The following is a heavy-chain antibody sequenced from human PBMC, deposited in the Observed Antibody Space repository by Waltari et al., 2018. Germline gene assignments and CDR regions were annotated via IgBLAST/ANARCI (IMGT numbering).Heavy chain of an antibody. Sequence: EVQLVESGGGLVQPGGSLRLSCVASGFIFSTYWMDWVRQAPGKGLVWVERINSNGSSTTYAESVKGKFTISRDKAKSTLYLHMSSLRAEDTAVYNCVRENIAAAGLESWGQGTLVTVSS. V-gene: IGHV3-74*03. CDR2: INSNGSST. D-gene: IGHD6-13*01. CDR3: VRENIAAAGLES. CDR1: GFIFSTYW. J-gene: IGHJ4*02.